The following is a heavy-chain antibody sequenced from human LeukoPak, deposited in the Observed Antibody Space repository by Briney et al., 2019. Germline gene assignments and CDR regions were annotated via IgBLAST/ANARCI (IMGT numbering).Heavy chain of an antibody. D-gene: IGHD6-13*01. CDR3: ARQYSSTSYYYYYHMDV. V-gene: IGHV3-20*04. J-gene: IGHJ6*03. CDR1: GFTFDDYG. CDR2: INWNGGST. Sequence: GGSLRLSCVASGFTFDDYGMSWVRQAPGKGLEWVSGINWNGGSTGYVDSVKGRFTISRDNAKNSLYLQMNSLRAEDTALYYCARQYSSTSYYYYYHMDVWGKGTTATVSS.